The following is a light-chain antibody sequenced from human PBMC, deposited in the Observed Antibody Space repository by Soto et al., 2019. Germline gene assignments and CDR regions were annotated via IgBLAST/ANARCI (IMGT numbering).Light chain of an antibody. CDR2: GAC. CDR1: QSVCSRC. Sequence: EIVLTQSPGTLSLSPGEGGTLSCRASQSVCSRCLAWYQQKPGQAPRLLIFGACSRATGIPDTFSGSGSGTDFTLTISRLEPEDSAVYYCQHYGSTPWTFGQGTKVEI. CDR3: QHYGSTPWT. V-gene: IGKV3-20*01. J-gene: IGKJ1*01.